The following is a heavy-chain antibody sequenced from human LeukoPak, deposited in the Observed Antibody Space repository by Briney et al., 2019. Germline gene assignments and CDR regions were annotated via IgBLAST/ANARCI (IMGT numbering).Heavy chain of an antibody. D-gene: IGHD5-18*01. J-gene: IGHJ4*02. Sequence: PSETLSLTCTVSGGSISSSSYYWGWIRQPPGKGLEWIGSIYYSGSTYYNPSLKSRVTISVDTSKNQFSLKLSSVTAADTAAYYCARGRIQLDYWGQGTLVTVSS. CDR2: IYYSGST. CDR3: ARGRIQLDY. CDR1: GGSISSSSYY. V-gene: IGHV4-39*01.